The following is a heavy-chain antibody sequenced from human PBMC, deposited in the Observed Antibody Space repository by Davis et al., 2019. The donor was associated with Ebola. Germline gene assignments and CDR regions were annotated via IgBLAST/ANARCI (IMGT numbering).Heavy chain of an antibody. CDR2: LYSSGST. J-gene: IGHJ6*04. V-gene: IGHV3-53*01. Sequence: PGGSLRLSCAASGFTVSSNYMIWVRQAPGKGLEWVALLYSSGSTFYADSVKGRFIISRDNYQNTLFLQMNSLRVEDTGVYFCARDPSGGSGWSVGYYGMDVWGKGTTVTVSS. D-gene: IGHD6-19*01. CDR3: ARDPSGGSGWSVGYYGMDV. CDR1: GFTVSSNY.